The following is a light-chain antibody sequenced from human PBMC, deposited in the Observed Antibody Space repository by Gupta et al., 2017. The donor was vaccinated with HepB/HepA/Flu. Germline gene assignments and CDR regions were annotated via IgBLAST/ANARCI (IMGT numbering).Light chain of an antibody. CDR2: DVS. Sequence: SALTQPRSVSGSPVQSVTISCTGTSSDVGGYNYVSWYQQHPGKAPKLMIYDVSKRPSGVPDRFSGSKSGNTASLTISGLQAEEEADYYCCSYAGSDTWGCGGGTKLTVL. J-gene: IGLJ3*02. CDR3: CSYAGSDTWG. V-gene: IGLV2-11*01. CDR1: SSDVGGYNY.